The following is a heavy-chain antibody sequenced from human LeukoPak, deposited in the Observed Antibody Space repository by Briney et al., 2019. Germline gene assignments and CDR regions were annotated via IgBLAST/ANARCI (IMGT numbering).Heavy chain of an antibody. CDR3: ASLYCSGGSCFESFDY. CDR2: INPNSGGT. V-gene: IGHV1-2*02. D-gene: IGHD2-15*01. CDR1: GYTFTDYY. Sequence: ASVTVSYKASGYTFTDYYMHWVRQAPGQGLEWMGWINPNSGGTNYAQKFQGRVTMTRDTSISTAYMELSRLRSDDTAVYYCASLYCSGGSCFESFDYWGQGTLVTVSS. J-gene: IGHJ4*02.